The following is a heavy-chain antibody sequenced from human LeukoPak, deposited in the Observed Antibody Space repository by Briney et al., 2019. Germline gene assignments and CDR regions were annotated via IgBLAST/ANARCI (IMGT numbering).Heavy chain of an antibody. CDR1: GFTFSSYG. D-gene: IGHD3-10*01. V-gene: IGHV3-33*01. CDR2: IWYDGSNK. CDR3: ARDSGWFGDSMDV. Sequence: GGSLRLSCAASGFTFSSYGMHWVRQAPGKGLEWVAVIWYDGSNKYYADSVKGRFTISRDNSKNTLYLQMNSLRAEDTAVYYCARDSGWFGDSMDVRGQGTTVTVSS. J-gene: IGHJ6*02.